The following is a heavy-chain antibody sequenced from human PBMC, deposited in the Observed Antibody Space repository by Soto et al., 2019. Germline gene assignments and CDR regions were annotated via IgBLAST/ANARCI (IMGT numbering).Heavy chain of an antibody. V-gene: IGHV1-18*01. CDR1: GYTFTSYG. Sequence: QVQLVQSGAEVKKPGASVKVSCKASGYTFTSYGISWVRQAPGQGLEWMGWISDYNGNTNYAQKLMGRVTRTPATATSTAYMELRSLGPDGTAVYYREPGLYRNGEAVDYWGQGTLVTVSP. J-gene: IGHJ4*02. D-gene: IGHD2-2*02. CDR3: EPGLYRNGEAVDY. CDR2: ISDYNGNT.